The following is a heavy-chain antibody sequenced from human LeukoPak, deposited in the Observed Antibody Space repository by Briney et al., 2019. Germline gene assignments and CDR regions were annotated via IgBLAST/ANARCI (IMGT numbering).Heavy chain of an antibody. V-gene: IGHV1-8*01. CDR2: MNPNSGNT. J-gene: IGHJ5*02. Sequence: ASVKVSCKASGYTCTSYDINWVRQATGQGLEWMGWMNPNSGNTGYAQKFQGRVTMTRNTSISTAYMELSSLRSEDTAVYYCARARFLEWLSGNWFDPWGQGTLVTVSS. CDR3: ARARFLEWLSGNWFDP. D-gene: IGHD3-3*01. CDR1: GYTCTSYD.